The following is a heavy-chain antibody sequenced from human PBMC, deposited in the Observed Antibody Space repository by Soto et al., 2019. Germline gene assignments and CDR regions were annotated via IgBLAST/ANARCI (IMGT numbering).Heavy chain of an antibody. CDR3: AKDPNYDFWSGYSGSGWFDP. Sequence: GGSLRLSCAASGFTFSSYSMNWVRQTPGKGLEWVSSISVSSSNMYYADSVKGRFTISRDNAKNSLYLQMNSLRAEDTAVYYCAKDPNYDFWSGYSGSGWFDPWGQGTLVTVSS. J-gene: IGHJ5*02. CDR1: GFTFSSYS. V-gene: IGHV3-21*01. CDR2: ISVSSSNM. D-gene: IGHD3-3*01.